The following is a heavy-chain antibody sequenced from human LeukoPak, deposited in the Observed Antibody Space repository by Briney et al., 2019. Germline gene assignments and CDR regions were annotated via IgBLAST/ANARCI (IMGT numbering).Heavy chain of an antibody. CDR3: ARHSGVTRIFDY. Sequence: SETLSLTCTVSGGSISSSSYYWGWIRQPPGKGLEWIGSIYYSGSTYYNPSLKSRVTISVDTSKNQFSLKLSSVTAADTAVYYCARHSGVTRIFDYWGQGTLATVSS. D-gene: IGHD6-25*01. V-gene: IGHV4-39*01. CDR2: IYYSGST. CDR1: GGSISSSSYY. J-gene: IGHJ4*02.